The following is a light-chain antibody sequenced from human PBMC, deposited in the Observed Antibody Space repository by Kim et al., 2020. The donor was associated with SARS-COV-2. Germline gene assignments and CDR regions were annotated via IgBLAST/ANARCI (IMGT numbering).Light chain of an antibody. CDR2: DVS. V-gene: IGLV2-14*03. J-gene: IGLJ2*01. CDR1: SSDVGGYNY. Sequence: QSALTQPASVSGSPGQSITMSCTGTSSDVGGYNYVSWYQQYPGKVPKLLIYDVSNRPAGVSNRFSGTKSGNTASLTISGLQAEDEADYYCNSYTGSGTLVFGGGTQLTVL. CDR3: NSYTGSGTLV.